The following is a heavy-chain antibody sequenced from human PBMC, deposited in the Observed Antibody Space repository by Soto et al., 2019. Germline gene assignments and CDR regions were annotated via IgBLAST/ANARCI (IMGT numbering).Heavy chain of an antibody. CDR3: ARDGIDGDHDAFDI. V-gene: IGHV3-33*01. CDR1: GFTFRSHG. J-gene: IGHJ3*02. CDR2: IWYDATNK. Sequence: PGGSLRLSCAAAGFTFRSHGMHWVRQAPGKGLEWVAVIWYDATNKYYADSVRGRFTISRDNSKNMLYLQVNSLRVEDTAVYYCARDGIDGDHDAFDIWGQGKMVTVSS. D-gene: IGHD4-17*01.